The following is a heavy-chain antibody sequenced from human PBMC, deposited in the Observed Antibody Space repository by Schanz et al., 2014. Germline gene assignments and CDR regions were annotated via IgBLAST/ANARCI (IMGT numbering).Heavy chain of an antibody. V-gene: IGHV1-18*01. CDR2: INPYDDTI. J-gene: IGHJ3*02. CDR1: GYTFTSYG. CDR3: VTEKRMESGTWAKAFDI. Sequence: QGQLVQSGAEVKKPGASVKVSCKASGYTFTSYGITWVRQAPGQGLEWMGIINPYDDTIDYAKKFQGRFTMTRDTSTTTVYMELSSLRSDDTAMYYCVTEKRMESGTWAKAFDIWGQGTWVTVSP. D-gene: IGHD3-3*01.